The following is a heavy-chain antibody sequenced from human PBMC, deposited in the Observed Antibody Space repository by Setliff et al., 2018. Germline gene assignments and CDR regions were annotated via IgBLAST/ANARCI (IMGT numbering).Heavy chain of an antibody. J-gene: IGHJ4*02. V-gene: IGHV4-34*01. CDR3: ASVDIVLMVYAL. Sequence: SETLSLTCAVYGGSFSGYYWSWIRQPPGKGLEWIGEINHSGSTNYNPSLKSRVTISVDTSKNQFSLKLSSVTAADTAVYYCASVDIVLMVYALWGQGTLVNVSS. D-gene: IGHD2-8*01. CDR1: GGSFSGYY. CDR2: INHSGST.